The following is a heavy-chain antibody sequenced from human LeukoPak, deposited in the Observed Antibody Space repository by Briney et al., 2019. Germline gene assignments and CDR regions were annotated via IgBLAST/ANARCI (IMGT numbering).Heavy chain of an antibody. Sequence: SETLSLTCAVYGGSFSGYYWSWIRQPPGKGLEWIGEINHSGSTNYNPSLKSRVTISVDTSKNQFSLKLSSVTAAETAVYYCARVYVRWYWLSAYFDYWGQGTLVTVSS. CDR2: INHSGST. D-gene: IGHD3-22*01. J-gene: IGHJ4*02. CDR1: GGSFSGYY. CDR3: ARVYVRWYWLSAYFDY. V-gene: IGHV4-34*01.